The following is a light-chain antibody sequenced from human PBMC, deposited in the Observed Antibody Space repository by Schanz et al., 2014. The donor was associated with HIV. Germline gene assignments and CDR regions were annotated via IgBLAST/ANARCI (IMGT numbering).Light chain of an antibody. CDR3: QQYYSTLHT. CDR1: QSISSD. CDR2: SAS. J-gene: IGKJ2*01. Sequence: EIVMTQSPATLSLSPGDRATLSCRASQSISSDLAWYQQRRGQAPRLLIYSASTRATGVPARFSGSGSGTEFTLTISRLQAEDVAVYYCQQYYSTLHTFGQGTKLEIK. V-gene: IGKV3-15*01.